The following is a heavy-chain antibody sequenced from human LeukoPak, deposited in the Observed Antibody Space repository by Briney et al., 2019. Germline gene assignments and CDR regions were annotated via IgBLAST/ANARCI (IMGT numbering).Heavy chain of an antibody. CDR3: ARETLEGKFDP. V-gene: IGHV4-59*01. CDR2: VYYSGST. D-gene: IGHD1-1*01. Sequence: PSVTLSLTCNISAVSIRNYYWTWFRQPPGKGLEWIGYVYYSGSTNYNPSLKSRVTISMDTSKNQFSLKLSSVTAADTAVYYCARETLEGKFDPWGQGILVTVSS. J-gene: IGHJ5*02. CDR1: AVSIRNYY.